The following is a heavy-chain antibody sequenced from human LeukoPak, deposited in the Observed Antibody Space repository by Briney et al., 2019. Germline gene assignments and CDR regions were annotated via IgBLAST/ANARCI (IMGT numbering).Heavy chain of an antibody. J-gene: IGHJ4*02. CDR1: GASISSGSYY. V-gene: IGHV4-61*02. CDR3: ARESGLYGSGSRY. D-gene: IGHD3-10*01. Sequence: PSQTLSLTCTVSGASISSGSYYWSWIRQPAGKGLEWIGRIYTSGSTNYNPSLKSRVTMSVDTSKNQFSLKLSSVTAADTAVYYCARESGLYGSGSRYWGQGTLVTVSS. CDR2: IYTSGST.